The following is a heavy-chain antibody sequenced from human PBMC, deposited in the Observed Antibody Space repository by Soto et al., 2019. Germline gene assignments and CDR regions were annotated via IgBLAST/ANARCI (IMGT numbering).Heavy chain of an antibody. CDR3: ARGPDVDIVATNDAFDI. J-gene: IGHJ3*02. D-gene: IGHD5-12*01. CDR1: GFTFSSYA. Sequence: GGSLRLSCAASGFTFSSYAMSWVRQAPGKGLEWVSAISGSGGRIYYADSVKGRFTISRDNSKNTLYLQMNSLRAEDTAVYYCARGPDVDIVATNDAFDIWGQGTMVTVS. CDR2: ISGSGGRI. V-gene: IGHV3-23*01.